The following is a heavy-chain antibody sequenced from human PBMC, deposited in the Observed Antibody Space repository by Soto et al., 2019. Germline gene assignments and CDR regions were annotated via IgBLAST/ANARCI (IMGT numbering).Heavy chain of an antibody. D-gene: IGHD2-15*01. CDR1: GGSFSGYY. V-gene: IGHV4-34*01. Sequence: PSETLSLTCAVYGGSFSGYYWSWIRQPPGKGLEWIGEINHSGSTNYNPSLKSRVTISVDTSKNQFSLKLSSVTAADTAVYYCARELGGGSYYYYYGMDVWGQGTTVTVSS. CDR2: INHSGST. J-gene: IGHJ6*02. CDR3: ARELGGGSYYYYYGMDV.